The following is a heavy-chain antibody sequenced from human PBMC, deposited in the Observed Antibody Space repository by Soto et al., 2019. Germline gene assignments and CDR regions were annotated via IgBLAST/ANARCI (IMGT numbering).Heavy chain of an antibody. CDR1: GYTFTSYG. J-gene: IGHJ3*02. CDR2: ISAYNGNT. V-gene: IGHV1-18*01. Sequence: ASVKVSCKASGYTFTSYGISWVRQAPGQGLEWMGWISAYNGNTNYAQKHQGRVTMTTDTSTSTAYMELRSLRSDDTAVYYCARDGYAIAAHDVFDIWGQGTMVTVSS. D-gene: IGHD6-6*01. CDR3: ARDGYAIAAHDVFDI.